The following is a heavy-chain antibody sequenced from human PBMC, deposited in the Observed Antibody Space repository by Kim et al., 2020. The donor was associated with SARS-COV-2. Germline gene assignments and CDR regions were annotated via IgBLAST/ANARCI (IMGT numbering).Heavy chain of an antibody. CDR3: ARDCPVRYDSSGYWSYYYYGMDV. Sequence: ASVKVSCKASGYTFTSYGISWVRQAPGQGLEWMGWISAYNGNTNYAQKLQGRVTMTTDTSTSTAYMELRSLRSDDTAVYYCARDCPVRYDSSGYWSYYYYGMDVWGQGTTVTVSS. CDR2: ISAYNGNT. D-gene: IGHD3-22*01. V-gene: IGHV1-18*01. J-gene: IGHJ6*02. CDR1: GYTFTSYG.